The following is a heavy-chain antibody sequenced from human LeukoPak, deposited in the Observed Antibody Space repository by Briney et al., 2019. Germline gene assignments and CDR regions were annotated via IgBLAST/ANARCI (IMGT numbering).Heavy chain of an antibody. CDR3: AKDDRGNEAPFDY. Sequence: GGSLRLSCAASEFTFSNYVMSWVRQAPGKGLEWVSTISGSGTNTYYADSVKGRFAISRDNSKNTLHLQMNSLRAEDTAVYYCAKDDRGNEAPFDYWGQGTLVTVSS. V-gene: IGHV3-23*01. CDR1: EFTFSNYV. CDR2: ISGSGTNT. J-gene: IGHJ4*02.